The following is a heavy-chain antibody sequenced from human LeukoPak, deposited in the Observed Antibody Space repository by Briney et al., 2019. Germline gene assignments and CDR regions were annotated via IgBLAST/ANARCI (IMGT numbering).Heavy chain of an antibody. Sequence: PGRSLRLSCAASGFTFSSYAMSWVRQAPGKGLEWVSSVSTGSSFIYYADSVKGRFTISRDNAKHSLYLQMNSLRAEDTAVYYCAREVGDDYVWGSKGYFDYWGQGTLVTVSS. CDR2: VSTGSSFI. J-gene: IGHJ4*02. CDR1: GFTFSSYA. D-gene: IGHD3-16*01. CDR3: AREVGDDYVWGSKGYFDY. V-gene: IGHV3-21*01.